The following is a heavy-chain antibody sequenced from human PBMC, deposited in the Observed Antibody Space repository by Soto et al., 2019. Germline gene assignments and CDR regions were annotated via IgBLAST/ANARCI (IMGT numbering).Heavy chain of an antibody. V-gene: IGHV3-73*02. Sequence: EVPLVESGGGLVQPGGSLKLSCAGSGFTFSGSAMHWVRQASGKGLEWVGRIRSKADGYATTYGVSVRGTFTISRDDSKNTAYLQMNSLKTEDTAVYYCAISGYSYVDAFDVWGQGTMVTVSS. J-gene: IGHJ3*01. D-gene: IGHD3-22*01. CDR3: AISGYSYVDAFDV. CDR1: GFTFSGSA. CDR2: IRSKADGYAT.